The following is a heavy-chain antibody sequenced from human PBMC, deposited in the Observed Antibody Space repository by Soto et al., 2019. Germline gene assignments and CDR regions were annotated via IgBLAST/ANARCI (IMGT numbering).Heavy chain of an antibody. CDR2: IWYDGSNK. D-gene: IGHD6-13*01. CDR3: ARDHPRSYSSSWYTMFGSNWFDP. V-gene: IGHV3-33*01. J-gene: IGHJ5*02. Sequence: PGGSLRLSCAASGFTFSSYGMHWVRQAPGKGLEWVAVIWYDGSNKYYADSVKGRFTISRDNSKNTLYLQMNSLRAEDTAVYYCARDHPRSYSSSWYTMFGSNWFDPWGQGTLVTVSS. CDR1: GFTFSSYG.